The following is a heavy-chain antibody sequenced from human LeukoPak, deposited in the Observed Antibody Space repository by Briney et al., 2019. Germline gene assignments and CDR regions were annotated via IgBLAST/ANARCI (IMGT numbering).Heavy chain of an antibody. CDR1: GSAFTSYY. CDR2: INPSGGST. CDR3: ARDRDGYNY. J-gene: IGHJ4*02. V-gene: IGHV1-46*01. Sequence: ASVKVSCKASGSAFTSYYMHWVRQRPGQGLEWMGIINPSGGSTSYAQKFQGRVTMTRDMSTSTVYMELSSLRSEDTAVYYCARDRDGYNYWGQGTLVTVSS. D-gene: IGHD5-24*01.